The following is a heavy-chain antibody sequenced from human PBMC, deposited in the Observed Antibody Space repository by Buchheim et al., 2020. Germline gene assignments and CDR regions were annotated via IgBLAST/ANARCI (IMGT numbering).Heavy chain of an antibody. Sequence: QVQLVESGGGVVQPGRSLRLSCAASGFTFSSYGMHWVRQAPGKGLEWVAVKWYDGSKKYYAEPVTGRFTISRDNSKNTLYLQMNNLRAEDTAVYYCAIGPYYYDSSGYYSSYYFDYWGQGTL. D-gene: IGHD3-22*01. CDR1: GFTFSSYG. CDR3: AIGPYYYDSSGYYSSYYFDY. CDR2: KWYDGSKK. V-gene: IGHV3-33*01. J-gene: IGHJ4*02.